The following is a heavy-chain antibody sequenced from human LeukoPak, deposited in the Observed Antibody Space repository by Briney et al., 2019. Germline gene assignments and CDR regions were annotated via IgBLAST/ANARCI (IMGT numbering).Heavy chain of an antibody. V-gene: IGHV4-61*02. CDR1: GGSISSGSYY. D-gene: IGHD1-7*01. CDR3: AREDTGTTYSFFP. Sequence: SETLSLTCTVSGGSISSGSYYWSWIRQPAGKGLEWIGRIYTSGSTNYNPSLKSRVTISVDTSKNQFSLKLSSVTAADTAVYYCAREDTGTTYSFFPWGQGTLVTVSS. CDR2: IYTSGST. J-gene: IGHJ5*02.